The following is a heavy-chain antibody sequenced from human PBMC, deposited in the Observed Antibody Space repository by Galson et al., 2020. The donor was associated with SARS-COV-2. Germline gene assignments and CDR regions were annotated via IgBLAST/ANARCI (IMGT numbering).Heavy chain of an antibody. Sequence: ASVKVSCKASGYTFTSYGISWVRQAPGQGLEWMGWISAYNGNTNYAQKLQGRVTMTTDTSTSTAYMELRSLRSDDTAVYYCARDLNGDYDNWFDPWGQGTLVTVSS. J-gene: IGHJ5*02. V-gene: IGHV1-18*04. CDR1: GYTFTSYG. D-gene: IGHD4-17*01. CDR2: ISAYNGNT. CDR3: ARDLNGDYDNWFDP.